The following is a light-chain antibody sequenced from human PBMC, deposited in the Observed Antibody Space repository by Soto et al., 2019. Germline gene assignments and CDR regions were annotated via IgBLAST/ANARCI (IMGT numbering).Light chain of an antibody. V-gene: IGLV2-11*01. CDR3: CSYARSSSYV. Sequence: QSVLTQPRSVSGSPGQSVTISCTGTSSDVGAYNYVSWYQQHPGKAPKLMIYDVRKRPSGVPDRFSGSKSGHTASLTISGLQAEDEADYYCCSYARSSSYVFGTGTKATVL. J-gene: IGLJ1*01. CDR2: DVR. CDR1: SSDVGAYNY.